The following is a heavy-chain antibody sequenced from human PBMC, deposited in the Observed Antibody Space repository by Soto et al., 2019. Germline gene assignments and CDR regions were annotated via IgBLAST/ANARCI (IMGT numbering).Heavy chain of an antibody. CDR3: ARGMTTVTTLDY. Sequence: SETLSLTCAVSGVSISSGGYYWTWIRQHPQKGLEWIGHIYYSGSTYYNPSLKSRVTVSVDTSKNQFSLKLSSVTAADTAVYYCARGMTTVTTLDYWGQGTLVTVSS. CDR2: IYYSGST. J-gene: IGHJ4*02. CDR1: GVSISSGGYY. D-gene: IGHD4-17*01. V-gene: IGHV4-31*11.